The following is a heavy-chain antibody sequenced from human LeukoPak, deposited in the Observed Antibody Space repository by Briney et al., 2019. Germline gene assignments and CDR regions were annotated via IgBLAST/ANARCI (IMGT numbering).Heavy chain of an antibody. CDR3: ARGRFSSTRRAFDD. J-gene: IGHJ4*02. CDR2: INHSGST. D-gene: IGHD6-13*01. CDR1: GGSFRGYY. V-gene: IGHV4-34*01. Sequence: SETLSLTCAVYGGSFRGYYWSWIRQPPGKGLEWIGEINHSGSTNYNPSLKSRVTISVETTKNQFSLKLSSVTAADTAVYYCARGRFSSTRRAFDDWGQETLVTVSS.